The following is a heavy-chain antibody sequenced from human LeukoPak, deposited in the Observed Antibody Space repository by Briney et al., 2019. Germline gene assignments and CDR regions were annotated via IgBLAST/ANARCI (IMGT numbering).Heavy chain of an antibody. D-gene: IGHD3-22*01. CDR1: GVTFSSYG. CDR2: ISGSGGST. V-gene: IGHV3-23*01. CDR3: ANDGAYYDSSTDAFDI. J-gene: IGHJ3*02. Sequence: PGGSLTLSCAVSGVTFSSYGMSWVRQPPGKGLEWISAISGSGGSTYYADSMKRRFIISRDNSKNTLYLQMNSLGAEDTAVYYCANDGAYYDSSTDAFDIWGQGTMVTVSS.